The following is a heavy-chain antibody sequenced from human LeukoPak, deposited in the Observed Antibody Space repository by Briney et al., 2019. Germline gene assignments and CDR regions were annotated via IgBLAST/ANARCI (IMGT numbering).Heavy chain of an antibody. Sequence: PGGSLRLSCAASGFTFSSYSMNWVRQAPGKGLQWVSSISSSSLYIYYADSVKGRFTISRDNAKNSLYLQMNSLRAEDTAVYYCAKDEGLYYYDSSGYYHFWGQGTLVTVSS. V-gene: IGHV3-21*01. J-gene: IGHJ4*02. D-gene: IGHD3-22*01. CDR1: GFTFSSYS. CDR3: AKDEGLYYYDSSGYYHF. CDR2: ISSSSLYI.